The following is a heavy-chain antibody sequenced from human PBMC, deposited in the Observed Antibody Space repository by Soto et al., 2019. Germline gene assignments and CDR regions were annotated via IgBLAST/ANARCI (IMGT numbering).Heavy chain of an antibody. CDR2: IYHSGST. Sequence: PSETLSLTCAVSGGSISSLNWWSWVRQPPGKGLEWIGEIYHSGSTNYNPSLKSRVTISVDKSKNQFSLKLSSVTAADTAVYYCARVGYSYGYWFDPWGQGTLVTVSS. D-gene: IGHD5-18*01. V-gene: IGHV4-4*02. J-gene: IGHJ5*02. CDR1: GGSISSLNW. CDR3: ARVGYSYGYWFDP.